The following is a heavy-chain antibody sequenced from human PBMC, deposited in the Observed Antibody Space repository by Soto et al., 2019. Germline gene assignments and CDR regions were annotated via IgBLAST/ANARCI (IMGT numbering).Heavy chain of an antibody. CDR2: IYYSGST. Sequence: SETLSLTCTFSVVSISSSSYYCGWIRQPPWKGLEWIGSIYYSGSTYYNPPLKSRVTISVDTYKNQFSLKLSSVTAADTAVYYCARHESAMLYYYYGMDVWGQGTTVNVSS. J-gene: IGHJ6*02. CDR1: VVSISSSSYY. D-gene: IGHD5-18*01. CDR3: ARHESAMLYYYYGMDV. V-gene: IGHV4-39*01.